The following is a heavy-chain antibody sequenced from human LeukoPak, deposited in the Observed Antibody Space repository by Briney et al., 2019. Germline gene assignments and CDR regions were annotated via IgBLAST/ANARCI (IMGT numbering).Heavy chain of an antibody. V-gene: IGHV4-39*07. D-gene: IGHD5-12*01. CDR1: GGSISSSSHY. CDR3: AGGYSGYEHFDY. Sequence: PSETLSLTCTVSGGSISSSSHYWGWIRQPPGKGLEWIGNVSYIGSTYYNPSLKSRITISVDTSKNQFSLELSSVTAADTAVYYCAGGYSGYEHFDYWGQGTLVTVSS. J-gene: IGHJ4*02. CDR2: VSYIGST.